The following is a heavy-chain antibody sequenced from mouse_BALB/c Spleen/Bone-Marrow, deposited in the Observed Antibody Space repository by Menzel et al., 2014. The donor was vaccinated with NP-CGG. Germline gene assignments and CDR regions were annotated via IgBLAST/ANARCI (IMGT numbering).Heavy chain of an antibody. CDR3: ARHDSAWFAY. D-gene: IGHD2-4*01. V-gene: IGHV5-9-3*01. J-gene: IGHJ3*01. Sequence: EVQVVESGGGLVKPGGSLKLSCAASGFTFSSCAMSWVRQTPEKRLEWVATISSGGSYTYYPDSVKGRFTISRDNAKNTLYLQMSSLRSEDTAMYYCARHDSAWFAYWGQGTLVTVSA. CDR2: ISSGGSYT. CDR1: GFTFSSCA.